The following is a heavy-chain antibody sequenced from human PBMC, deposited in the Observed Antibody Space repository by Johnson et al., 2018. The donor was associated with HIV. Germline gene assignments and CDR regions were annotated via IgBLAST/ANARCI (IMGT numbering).Heavy chain of an antibody. V-gene: IGHV3-30-3*01. CDR3: ARDLDTAMVTCAFDI. D-gene: IGHD5-18*01. CDR1: GFTFSSYA. J-gene: IGHJ3*02. CDR2: ISYDGSNK. Sequence: QVQLVESGGGVVQPGRSLRLSCAASGFTFSSYAMHWVRQALGKGLAWVAVISYDGSNKYYADSVKGRFTISRDNSKNTLYLQMNSLRAEDTAVYYCARDLDTAMVTCAFDIWGQGTMVTVSS.